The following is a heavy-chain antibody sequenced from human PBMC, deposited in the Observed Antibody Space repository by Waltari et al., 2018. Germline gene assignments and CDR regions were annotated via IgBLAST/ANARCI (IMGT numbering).Heavy chain of an antibody. CDR2: IKQDGSEN. CDR1: GFSFRNYW. V-gene: IGHV3-7*01. CDR3: ARGINSPGIDY. Sequence: EVEFVESGGDLVQPGGSLRLSCAAFGFSFRNYWMNWVRQAQGEGLEWVANIKQDGSENYYLGSVKGRFTISRDNAKNLLYLQMNSLRAEDTAVYYCARGINSPGIDYWGQGNLVTVSS. D-gene: IGHD1-26*01. J-gene: IGHJ4*02.